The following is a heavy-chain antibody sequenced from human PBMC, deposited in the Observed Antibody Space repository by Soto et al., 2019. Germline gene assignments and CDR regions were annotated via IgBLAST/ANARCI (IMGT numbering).Heavy chain of an antibody. CDR1: GYTFTSYG. D-gene: IGHD2-15*01. V-gene: IGHV1-18*01. J-gene: IGHJ4*02. CDR3: ARVGAYCSGVSCFAY. CDR2: ISAYNGNT. Sequence: ASVKVSCKASGYTFTSYGISWVRQAPGQGLEWMGWISAYNGNTDYAQSLQGRVTMTTDTSTSTAYMELRSLRSDDTAVYYCARVGAYCSGVSCFAYWGQGTLVTVSS.